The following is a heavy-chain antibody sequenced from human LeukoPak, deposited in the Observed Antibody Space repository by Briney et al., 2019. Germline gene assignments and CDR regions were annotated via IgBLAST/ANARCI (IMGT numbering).Heavy chain of an antibody. CDR2: IKEDGSEK. CDR1: GFTFSSYW. D-gene: IGHD5-18*01. J-gene: IGHJ4*02. V-gene: IGHV3-7*01. Sequence: PGGSLRLSCAASGFTFSSYWMTWVRQAPGKGLEWVANIKEDGSEKYYVDSVKGRFTISKDNAKNSLYLQMNSLRAKDTAVYYCARDPRGYNWDFDYWGQGTLVTVSS. CDR3: ARDPRGYNWDFDY.